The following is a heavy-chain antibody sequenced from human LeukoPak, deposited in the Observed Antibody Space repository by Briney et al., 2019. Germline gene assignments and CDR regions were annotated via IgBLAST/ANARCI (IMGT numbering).Heavy chain of an antibody. CDR2: INPSGGST. CDR1: GYTFTSYY. V-gene: IGHV1-46*01. J-gene: IGHJ4*02. CDR3: ARDSGLGKYCGGDCPSYYFDY. D-gene: IGHD2-21*01. Sequence: ASVKVSCKASGYTFTSYYMHWVRQAPGQGLEWMGIINPSGGSTSYAQKFQGRVTMTRDTSTSTVYMELSSLRSEDTAVYYCARDSGLGKYCGGDCPSYYFDYWGQGTLVTVSS.